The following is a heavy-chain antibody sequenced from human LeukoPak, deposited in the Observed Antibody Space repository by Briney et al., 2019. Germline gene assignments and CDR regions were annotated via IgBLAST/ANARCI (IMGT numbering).Heavy chain of an antibody. D-gene: IGHD3-22*01. V-gene: IGHV4-30-2*01. J-gene: IGHJ4*02. Sequence: SETLSLTCAVSGGSISSGGYSWSWLRQPPGKGLEWIGYIYHSGSTYYNPSLKSRVTISVDRSKNQFSLKLSSVTAADTAVYYCARGHYDSTSYFDYWGQGTLVTVSS. CDR1: GGSISSGGYS. CDR3: ARGHYDSTSYFDY. CDR2: IYHSGST.